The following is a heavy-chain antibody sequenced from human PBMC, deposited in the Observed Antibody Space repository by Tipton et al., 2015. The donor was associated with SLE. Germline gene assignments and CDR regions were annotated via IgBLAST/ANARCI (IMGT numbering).Heavy chain of an antibody. D-gene: IGHD4-17*01. Sequence: TLSLTCTVSGGSISSYFWSWIRQPPGKGLEWIGYIYYSGSTNYSPSLKSRLTISVDKSKNQFSLKLSSVTVADTAVYYCAKDYNHDNADYNWGQGTLVIVSS. V-gene: IGHV4-59*12. CDR3: AKDYNHDNADYN. CDR1: GGSISSYF. CDR2: IYYSGST. J-gene: IGHJ4*02.